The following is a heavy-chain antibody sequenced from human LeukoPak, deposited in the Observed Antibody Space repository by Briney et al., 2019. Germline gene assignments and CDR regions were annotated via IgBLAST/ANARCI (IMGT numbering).Heavy chain of an antibody. CDR1: GGSISSYC. CDR3: ANPARDFADSCAITW. CDR2: IYYSGST. J-gene: IGHJ4*02. D-gene: IGHD4-17*01. Sequence: PSETLSLTCTVSGGSISSYCWSWVRQSPGKGLEWIGYIYYSGSTNYNPSLKSRVTISADTSKNQFSLKLTSLTAADTAVYYCANPARDFADSCAITWWGQGTLVTVSS. V-gene: IGHV4-59*12.